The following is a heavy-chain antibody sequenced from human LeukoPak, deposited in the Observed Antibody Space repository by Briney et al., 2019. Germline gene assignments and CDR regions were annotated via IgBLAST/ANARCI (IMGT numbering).Heavy chain of an antibody. CDR2: INHSGST. D-gene: IGHD3-10*01. V-gene: IGHV4-34*01. CDR3: ARARYGSGSYPY. CDR1: GGSFSGYY. Sequence: PSETLSLTCAVYGGSFSGYYWSWIRQPPGKGLEWIGEINHSGSTNYNPSLKSRVTISVDTSKNQFSLKLSSVTAADTAVYYCARARYGSGSYPYWGQGTLVTVSS. J-gene: IGHJ4*02.